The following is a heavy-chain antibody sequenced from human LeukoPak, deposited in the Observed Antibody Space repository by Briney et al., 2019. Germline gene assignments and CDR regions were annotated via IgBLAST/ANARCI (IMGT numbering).Heavy chain of an antibody. V-gene: IGHV1-18*01. D-gene: IGHD6-13*01. CDR1: GYTFTSYG. CDR2: ISPFNGNT. CDR3: ARAVIPVAVKPAFDY. Sequence: ASVKVSCKGSGYTFTSYGFSWVRQAPGQGLEWMGWISPFNGNTNYAQKLQGRVTMTSDTSTSTAYMELRSLRSDDTAVYYCARAVIPVAVKPAFDYWGQGTLVTVSS. J-gene: IGHJ4*02.